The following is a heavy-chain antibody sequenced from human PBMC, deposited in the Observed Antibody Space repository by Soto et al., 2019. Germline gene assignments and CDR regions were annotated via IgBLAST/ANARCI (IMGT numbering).Heavy chain of an antibody. D-gene: IGHD2-2*01. Sequence: PGGSLRLSCAASGFTFSSYSMNWVRQATGKGLEWVSSISSSSSYIYYAESVKCRFTISRDNAKNSLYLQRNSLRAEDTAVYYCARGLPWGCSRTSGYRIYYYYCTDVWGQETRVTVSS. CDR1: GFTFSSYS. CDR2: ISSSSSYI. J-gene: IGHJ6*02. V-gene: IGHV3-21*01. CDR3: ARGLPWGCSRTSGYRIYYYYCTDV.